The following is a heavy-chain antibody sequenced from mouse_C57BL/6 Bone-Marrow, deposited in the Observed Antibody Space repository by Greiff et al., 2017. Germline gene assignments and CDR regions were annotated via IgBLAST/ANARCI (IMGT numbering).Heavy chain of an antibody. CDR2: IWSGGST. D-gene: IGHD4-1*01. CDR1: GFSLTSYG. V-gene: IGHV2-2*01. CDR3: ASNWD. J-gene: IGHJ3*01. Sequence: VQLVESGPGLVQPSQSLSITCTVSGFSLTSYGVHWVRPSPGKGLEWLGVIWSGGSTDYNAAFISRLSISKDNSKSQVFFKMNSLQADDTAIYYCASNWDWGQGTLVTVSA.